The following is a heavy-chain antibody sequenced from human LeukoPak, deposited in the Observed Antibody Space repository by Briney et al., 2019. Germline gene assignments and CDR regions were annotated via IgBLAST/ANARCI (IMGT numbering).Heavy chain of an antibody. D-gene: IGHD3-3*01. V-gene: IGHV1-8*01. Sequence: ASVKVSCKASGYTFTSYDINWVRQATGQGPEWMGWMNPNSGNTGYAQKFQGRVTMTRSTSISTAYMELSSLRSEDTAVYYCARETYYDFWSGYYAIDYWGQGTLVTVSS. J-gene: IGHJ4*02. CDR2: MNPNSGNT. CDR3: ARETYYDFWSGYYAIDY. CDR1: GYTFTSYD.